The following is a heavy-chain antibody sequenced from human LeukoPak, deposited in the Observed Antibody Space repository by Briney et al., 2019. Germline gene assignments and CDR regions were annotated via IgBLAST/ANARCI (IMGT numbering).Heavy chain of an antibody. D-gene: IGHD3-3*01. Sequence: PSETLSLTCAVYGGSFSGYYWSWIRQPPGKGLEWIGEIDHSGSTNYNPSLKSRVTISVDTSKNQFSLRLTSVTAADTAVYYCAKIRTWSGFLPRGPFDYWGQGTLITVSS. CDR2: IDHSGST. V-gene: IGHV4-34*01. CDR1: GGSFSGYY. CDR3: AKIRTWSGFLPRGPFDY. J-gene: IGHJ4*02.